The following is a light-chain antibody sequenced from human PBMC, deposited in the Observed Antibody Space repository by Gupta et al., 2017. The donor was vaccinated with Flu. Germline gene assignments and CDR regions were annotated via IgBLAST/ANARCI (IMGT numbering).Light chain of an antibody. J-gene: IGKJ2*01. CDR3: HQSFNPPYT. Sequence: DIQMTQSPSSLSASVGDRVTITCRASQKISTYLNWYQQKPGKAPKLLIHGASSLQSGVPPRFSGSGSGTDFTLTISSLQPEDFATYFCHQSFNPPYTFSRATQVEIK. CDR1: QKISTY. CDR2: GAS. V-gene: IGKV1-39*01.